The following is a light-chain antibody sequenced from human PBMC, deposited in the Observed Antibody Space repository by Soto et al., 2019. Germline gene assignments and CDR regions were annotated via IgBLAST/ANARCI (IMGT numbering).Light chain of an antibody. V-gene: IGKV1-39*01. J-gene: IGKJ5*01. CDR2: AAS. Sequence: DIQMTQSPSYLSASVGDRFTITFLASQSISSYLNWYHQKPGKAPKLLIYAASSLQSGVPSRFSGSGSGTDFTLTISSLQPEDFTTYYCQQSYSTSITFGQGGRLEI. CDR1: QSISSY. CDR3: QQSYSTSIT.